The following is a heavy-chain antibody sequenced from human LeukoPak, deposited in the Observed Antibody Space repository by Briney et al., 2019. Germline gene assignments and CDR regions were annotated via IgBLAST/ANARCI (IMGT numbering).Heavy chain of an antibody. CDR3: ARTYCGGDCYRLVRRFDP. CDR2: IYYSGST. V-gene: IGHV4-39*01. D-gene: IGHD2-21*02. Sequence: PSETLSLTCTVSGGSISSSSYYWGWIRQPPGKGLEWIGSIYYSGSTYYNPSLRSRVTISVDTSKNQFSLKLSSVTAADTAVYYCARTYCGGDCYRLVRRFDPWGQGTLVTVSS. J-gene: IGHJ5*02. CDR1: GGSISSSSYY.